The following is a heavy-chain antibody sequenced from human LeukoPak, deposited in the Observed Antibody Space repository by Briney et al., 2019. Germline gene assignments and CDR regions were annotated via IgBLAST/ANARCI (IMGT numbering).Heavy chain of an antibody. J-gene: IGHJ4*02. CDR3: ARGGYSSGWYELDFDY. Sequence: GASVKVSCKASGYTFTSYDINWVRQATGQGLEWMGWMNPNSGNTGYAQKFQGRVTMTRNTSISTAYMELSSLRSEDTAVYYCARGGYSSGWYELDFDYWGQGTLVTVSS. D-gene: IGHD6-19*01. V-gene: IGHV1-8*01. CDR2: MNPNSGNT. CDR1: GYTFTSYD.